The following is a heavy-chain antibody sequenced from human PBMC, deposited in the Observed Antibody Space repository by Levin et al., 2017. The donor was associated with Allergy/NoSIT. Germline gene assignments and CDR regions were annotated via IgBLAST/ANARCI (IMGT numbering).Heavy chain of an antibody. D-gene: IGHD1-26*01. CDR1: GFTFSSYS. V-gene: IGHV3-21*01. Sequence: KPGGSLRLSCAASGFTFSSYSMNWVRQAPGKGLEWVSSISSSSSYIYYADSVKGRFTISRDNAKNSLYLQMNSLRAEDTAVYYCASRGGEWEPIDYWGQGTLVTVSS. CDR3: ASRGGEWEPIDY. J-gene: IGHJ4*02. CDR2: ISSSSSYI.